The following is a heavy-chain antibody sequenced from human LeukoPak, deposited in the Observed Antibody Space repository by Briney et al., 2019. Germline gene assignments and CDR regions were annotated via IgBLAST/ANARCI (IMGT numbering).Heavy chain of an antibody. V-gene: IGHV1-46*03. CDR1: GYTFTSYY. CDR3: ARDPTYYYDSSGYPLYNFDY. CDR2: INPSGGST. D-gene: IGHD3-22*01. Sequence: APVKVSCKATGYTFTSYYMHWVRQAPGQWLEWMGIINPSGGSTSYAQKFQGRVTMTRDTSTSTVYMELSSLRSEDTAVYYCARDPTYYYDSSGYPLYNFDYWGQGTLVTVSS. J-gene: IGHJ4*02.